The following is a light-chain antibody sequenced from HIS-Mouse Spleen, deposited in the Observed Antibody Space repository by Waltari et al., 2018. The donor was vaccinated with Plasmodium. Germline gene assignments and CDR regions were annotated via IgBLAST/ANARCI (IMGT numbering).Light chain of an antibody. CDR3: HQSSSLPWT. V-gene: IGKV6-21*01. CDR1: QRIGSS. CDR2: YAS. J-gene: IGKJ1*01. Sequence: EILLTHSPDFQSVTPKEKVTITCRASQRIGSSLHWYQQKPDQSPTLLNKYASQSFSGVPSRFSGSGSGTDFTLTINSLEAEDAATYYCHQSSSLPWTFGQGTKVEIK.